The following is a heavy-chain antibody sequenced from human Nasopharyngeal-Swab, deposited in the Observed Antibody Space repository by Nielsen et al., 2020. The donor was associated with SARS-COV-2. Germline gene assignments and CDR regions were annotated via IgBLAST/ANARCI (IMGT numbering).Heavy chain of an antibody. D-gene: IGHD2-2*02. V-gene: IGHV4-39*01. CDR2: ICYSGST. Sequence: WIRQPPGKGLEWIGSICYSGSTYYNPSLNSRVTISLDTSKNQFSLKLSSVTAADTAVYYCARQLYLGWFDPWGQGTLVTVSS. J-gene: IGHJ5*02. CDR3: ARQLYLGWFDP.